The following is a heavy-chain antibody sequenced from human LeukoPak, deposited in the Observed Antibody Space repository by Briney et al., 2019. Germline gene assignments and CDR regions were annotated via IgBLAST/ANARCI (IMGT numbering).Heavy chain of an antibody. J-gene: IGHJ4*02. V-gene: IGHV3-11*04. CDR2: ISSSGNTR. D-gene: IGHD2-21*01. CDR3: AWGGIAAFDS. CDR1: GFTFSDYY. Sequence: PGGSLRLSCAASGFTFSDYYMSWIRQAPGKGLEWVAYISSSGNTRYYADSVKGRFTISRDNAKNSLYLQMNSLRAEDTAVYYCAWGGIAAFDSWDQGTLVTVSS.